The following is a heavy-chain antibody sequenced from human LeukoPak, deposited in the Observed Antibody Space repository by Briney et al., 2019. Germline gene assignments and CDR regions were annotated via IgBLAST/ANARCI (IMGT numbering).Heavy chain of an antibody. CDR1: GGSISIYY. CDR2: IYTSGST. Sequence: SETLSLTCSVPGGSISIYYWSWTRQPAGKGLEWIGRIYTSGSTNYNPSLKSRVTMSVDTSKNQFSLKLSSVTAADTAVYYCARDQPLADYGGIGFPDYWGQGTLVTVSS. CDR3: ARDQPLADYGGIGFPDY. V-gene: IGHV4-4*07. J-gene: IGHJ4*02. D-gene: IGHD4-23*01.